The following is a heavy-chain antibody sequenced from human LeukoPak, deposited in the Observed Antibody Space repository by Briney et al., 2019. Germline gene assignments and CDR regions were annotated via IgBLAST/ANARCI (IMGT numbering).Heavy chain of an antibody. J-gene: IGHJ4*02. D-gene: IGHD1-1*01. CDR3: ARVGIALTSPFDY. CDR2: MSSRGYHT. V-gene: IGHV3-11*01. Sequence: GGSLRLSCLASGSTFSDYYMSWVRQAPGKGLEWISYMSSRGYHTYYAGSVKGRFTISRDNAKNTLYLQMHNLRTDDTAVYFCARVGIALTSPFDYWGLGTLVAVSS. CDR1: GSTFSDYY.